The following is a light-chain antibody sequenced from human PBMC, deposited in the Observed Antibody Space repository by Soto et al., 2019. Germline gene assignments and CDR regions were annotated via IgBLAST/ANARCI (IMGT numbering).Light chain of an antibody. CDR2: GAS. J-gene: IGKJ1*01. Sequence: EIVLTQSPDTLSLSPGDRATLSCRASQSVSSHLAWYQQRPGQAPRLLIYGASSRATGIPDRFSGSGSGTDFTLTINRLEPEDFAVYYCQQYAGSPRTFGQGTKVDIK. CDR3: QQYAGSPRT. CDR1: QSVSSH. V-gene: IGKV3-20*01.